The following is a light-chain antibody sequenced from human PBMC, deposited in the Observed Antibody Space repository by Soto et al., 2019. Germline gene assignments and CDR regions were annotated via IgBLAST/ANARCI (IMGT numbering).Light chain of an antibody. CDR2: STS. J-gene: IGLJ1*01. V-gene: IGLV7-43*01. CDR3: LLSYGGVYV. Sequence: QAVVTQEPSLTVSPGGTVTLTCASSTGAVTSDNYPNWFQLKPGQAPKSVIYSTSNKHSWTPARFSGCLLGGKAALTLSGVQPEDEAGYYGLLSYGGVYVFGSGTKLTVL. CDR1: TGAVTSDNY.